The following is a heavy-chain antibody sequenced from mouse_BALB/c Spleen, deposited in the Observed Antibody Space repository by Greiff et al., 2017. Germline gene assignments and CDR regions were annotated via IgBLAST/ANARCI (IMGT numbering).Heavy chain of an antibody. CDR1: GFTFTDYY. CDR3: ARDNHRYYFDY. Sequence: EVQLVESGGGLVQPGGSLRLSCATSGFTFTDYYMSWVRQPPGKALEWLGFIRNKANGYTTEYSASVKGRFTISRDNSQSILYLQMNTLRAEDSATYYCARDNHRYYFDYWGQGTTLTVSS. J-gene: IGHJ2*01. CDR2: IRNKANGYTT. V-gene: IGHV7-3*02.